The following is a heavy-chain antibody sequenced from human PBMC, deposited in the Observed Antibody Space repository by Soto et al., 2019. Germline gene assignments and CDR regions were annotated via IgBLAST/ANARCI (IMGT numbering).Heavy chain of an antibody. CDR1: GFTFSNAW. D-gene: IGHD3-9*01. CDR3: TTSLANYDILTGYYNAEYFQH. V-gene: IGHV3-15*01. CDR2: IKSKTDGGTT. Sequence: GGSLRLSCAASGFTFSNAWMSWVRQAPGKGLEWVGRIKSKTDGGTTDYAAPVKGRFTISRDDSKNTLYLQMNSLKTEDTAVYYCTTSLANYDILTGYYNAEYFQHWGQGTRVTVSS. J-gene: IGHJ1*01.